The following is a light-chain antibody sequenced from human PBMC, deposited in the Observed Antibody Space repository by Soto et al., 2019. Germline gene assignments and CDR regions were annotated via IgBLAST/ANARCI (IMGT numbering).Light chain of an antibody. Sequence: QSVLTQPASVSGSPGQSITISCTGTSSDVDVYDSVSWYQQYPGKAPKLLISDVSNRPSGVSNRFSGSQSGNTASLSISGLQPEDEADYYCSSHTTSNTHVVFGGGTKVTVL. CDR3: SSHTTSNTHVV. CDR2: DVS. J-gene: IGLJ2*01. V-gene: IGLV2-14*01. CDR1: SSDVDVYDS.